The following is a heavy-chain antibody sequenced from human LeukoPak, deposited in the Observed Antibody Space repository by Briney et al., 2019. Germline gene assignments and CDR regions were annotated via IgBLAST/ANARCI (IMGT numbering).Heavy chain of an antibody. Sequence: GASVKVSCKASGYTFTGYAMNWVRQAPGQGLEWMGWINTNTGNPTYAQGFTGRFVFSLDTSVSTAYLQISSLKAEDTAVYYCATRYCTNGVCYSRTDYYYMDVWGKGTTVTVSS. V-gene: IGHV7-4-1*02. D-gene: IGHD2-8*01. CDR2: INTNTGNP. CDR1: GYTFTGYA. CDR3: ATRYCTNGVCYSRTDYYYMDV. J-gene: IGHJ6*03.